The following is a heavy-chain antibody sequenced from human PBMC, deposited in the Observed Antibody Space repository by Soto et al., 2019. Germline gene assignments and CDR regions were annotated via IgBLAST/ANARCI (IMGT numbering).Heavy chain of an antibody. Sequence: EVQLLESGGGLVQPGGSLRLSCAASGFTFSSYAMSWVRQAPGEGLEWVSAISGSGGSTYYAVSVKGRFTNSRDNSKTTLYLQMYSLIAEDTAVYYCAKDLSHYYGSGSYFHYCGHGTLVTVSS. CDR2: ISGSGGST. CDR3: AKDLSHYYGSGSYFHY. D-gene: IGHD3-10*01. V-gene: IGHV3-23*01. CDR1: GFTFSSYA. J-gene: IGHJ4*01.